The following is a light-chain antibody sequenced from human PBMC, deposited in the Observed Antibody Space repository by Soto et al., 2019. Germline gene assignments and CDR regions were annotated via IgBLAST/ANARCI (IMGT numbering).Light chain of an antibody. J-gene: IGLJ1*01. CDR2: GNS. V-gene: IGLV1-40*01. CDR3: QSYDSSRYV. Sequence: SVLTQPPSVSGSPGQRVTISCTGSSSNIGAGYDVHWYQQLPGTAPKLLIYGNSNRPSGVPDRFSGSKSGTSASLAITGLQAEDEADYYCQSYDSSRYVFGTGTKVTVL. CDR1: SSNIGAGYD.